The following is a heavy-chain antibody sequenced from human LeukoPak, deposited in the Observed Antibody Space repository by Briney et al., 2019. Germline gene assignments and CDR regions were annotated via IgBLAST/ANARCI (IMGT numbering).Heavy chain of an antibody. CDR2: IYYSGST. D-gene: IGHD6-6*01. J-gene: IGHJ5*02. CDR3: ARDLGSSAQNNWCDP. CDR1: GGSISSYY. Sequence: SETLSLTCTVSGGSISSYYWSWIRQPPGKGLEWIGYIYYSGSTNYNPSLKSRVTISVDTSKNQFSLKLSSVTAADTAVYYCARDLGSSAQNNWCDPWGQGTLVTVSS. V-gene: IGHV4-59*01.